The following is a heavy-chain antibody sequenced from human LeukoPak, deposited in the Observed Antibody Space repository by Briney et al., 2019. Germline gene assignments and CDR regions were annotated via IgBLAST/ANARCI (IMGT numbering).Heavy chain of an antibody. CDR2: LSDSGST. D-gene: IGHD1-26*01. CDR1: GFTFSTYA. CDR3: ARDYLSGSHLSSPFDY. J-gene: IGHJ4*02. Sequence: GGSLRLSCAASGFTFSTYAMSWVRQAPGKGLEWVSGLSDSGSTYYADSVKGRFTISRDNSKNTLHLQMNSLRPEDTALYYCARDYLSGSHLSSPFDYWAQGTRVSVSS. V-gene: IGHV3-23*01.